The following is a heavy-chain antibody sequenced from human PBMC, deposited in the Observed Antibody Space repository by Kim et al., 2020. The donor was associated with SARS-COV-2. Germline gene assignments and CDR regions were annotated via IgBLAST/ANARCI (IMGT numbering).Heavy chain of an antibody. D-gene: IGHD3-9*01. CDR2: IYPGDSDT. J-gene: IGHJ3*02. V-gene: IGHV5-51*01. CDR3: ARQNRELRYFEPPDAFDI. CDR1: GYSFTSYW. Sequence: GESLKISCKGSGYSFTSYWIGWVRQMPGKGLEWMGIIYPGDSDTRYSPSFQGQVTISADKSISTAYLQWSSLKASDTAMYYCARQNRELRYFEPPDAFDIWGQGTMVTVSS.